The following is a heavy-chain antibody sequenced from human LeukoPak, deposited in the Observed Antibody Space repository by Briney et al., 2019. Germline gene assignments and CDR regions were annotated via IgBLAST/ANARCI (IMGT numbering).Heavy chain of an antibody. Sequence: GGSLSLSCAASGFTFSSYAMSGVGQAPGEGVERGSAISGSGGSTYYADSVKGRFTISRDNSKNTPYLQMNSLRAEDTAVYYCAKVMVPAATPRYMDVWGQGTTVTVSS. CDR1: GFTFSSYA. V-gene: IGHV3-23*01. J-gene: IGHJ6*03. CDR3: AKVMVPAATPRYMDV. CDR2: ISGSGGST. D-gene: IGHD2-2*01.